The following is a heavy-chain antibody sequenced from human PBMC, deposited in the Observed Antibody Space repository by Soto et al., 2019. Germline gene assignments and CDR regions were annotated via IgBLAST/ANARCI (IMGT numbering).Heavy chain of an antibody. Sequence: GESLKISCKGSGYSFTSYWIGWARQMPGKGLEWMGVIYPGDSDTRYSPSFQGQVTISADKSISTAYLQWSSLKASDTAMYYCARGGLGLGGAYYYGMDVWGQGTTVTVSS. J-gene: IGHJ6*02. CDR1: GYSFTSYW. V-gene: IGHV5-51*01. D-gene: IGHD3-16*01. CDR3: ARGGLGLGGAYYYGMDV. CDR2: IYPGDSDT.